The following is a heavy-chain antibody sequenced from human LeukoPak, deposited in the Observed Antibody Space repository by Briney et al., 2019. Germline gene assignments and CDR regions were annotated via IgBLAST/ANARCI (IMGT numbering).Heavy chain of an antibody. V-gene: IGHV4-39*07. CDR2: IYYSGST. D-gene: IGHD4-17*01. CDR3: ARGHTAVTRHFDF. J-gene: IGHJ4*02. CDR1: GGSISTTGYY. Sequence: SETLSLTCTVSGGSISTTGYYWGWIRQPPGKGLEWIGNIYYSGSTYYNPSLNSRLTISVDTSKNQFSLKLSSVTAADTAVYYCARGHTAVTRHFDFWGQGTLVTVSS.